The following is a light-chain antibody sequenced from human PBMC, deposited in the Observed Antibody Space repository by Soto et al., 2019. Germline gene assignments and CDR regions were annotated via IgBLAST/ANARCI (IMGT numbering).Light chain of an antibody. J-gene: IGKJ1*01. CDR2: DAS. V-gene: IGKV3-11*01. CDR3: QHLGK. Sequence: ENGLKQSPATVSVSPGERATLSCRASQSVSSYLAWYQQKPGQAPRLLIYDASNRATGIPARFSGSGSGTDFTLTISSLEPEDFAVYYCQHLGKFGQGTKVEIK. CDR1: QSVSSY.